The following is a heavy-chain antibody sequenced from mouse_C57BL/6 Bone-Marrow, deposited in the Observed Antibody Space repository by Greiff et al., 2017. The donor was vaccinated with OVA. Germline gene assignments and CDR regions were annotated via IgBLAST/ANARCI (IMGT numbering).Heavy chain of an antibody. CDR1: GYTFTDYY. Sequence: EVQLQQSGPELVKPGASVKISCKASGYTFTDYYMNWVKQSHGKSLEWIGDINPNNGGTSYNQKFKGKATLTVDKSSSTAYMELRSLTSEDAAVXYSARQASYYGRGYYAMDYWGQGTSVTVSS. CDR3: ARQASYYGRGYYAMDY. D-gene: IGHD1-1*01. V-gene: IGHV1-26*01. CDR2: INPNNGGT. J-gene: IGHJ4*01.